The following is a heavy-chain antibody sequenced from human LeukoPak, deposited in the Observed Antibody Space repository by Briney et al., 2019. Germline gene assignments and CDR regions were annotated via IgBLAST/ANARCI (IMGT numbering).Heavy chain of an antibody. CDR2: IYYSGST. CDR3: ARHPITVAGRVFFDY. D-gene: IGHD6-19*01. J-gene: IGHJ4*02. CDR1: GGSISSSSYY. Sequence: SETLSLTCTVSGGSISSSSYYWGWIRQPPGKGLEWIGSIYYSGSTYYNPSLESRVTISVDTSKNQFSLKLSSVTAADTAVYYCARHPITVAGRVFFDYWGQGTLVTVSS. V-gene: IGHV4-39*01.